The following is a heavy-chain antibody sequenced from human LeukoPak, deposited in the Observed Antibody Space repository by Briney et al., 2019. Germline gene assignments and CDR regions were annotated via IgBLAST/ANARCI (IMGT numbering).Heavy chain of an antibody. V-gene: IGHV4-59*01. CDR3: ARSYYYGSGNVVFDH. Sequence: SETLSLTCTVSGGSIDSNYWSWIRQPPGKGLEWIGYIHDDGSTNFNPSLQSRVIISVDTSKSQFSLRLSSVTAADTPVYYCARSYYYGSGNVVFDHWGQGSLVTVSS. J-gene: IGHJ4*02. D-gene: IGHD3-10*01. CDR1: GGSIDSNY. CDR2: IHDDGST.